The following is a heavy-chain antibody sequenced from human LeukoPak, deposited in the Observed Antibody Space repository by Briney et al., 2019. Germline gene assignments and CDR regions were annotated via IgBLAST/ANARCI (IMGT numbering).Heavy chain of an antibody. CDR2: INTSGNSM. Sequence: GALRLFWAASGFNLRSYWMEWVRQAPRKGLEWGSSINTSGNSMYHADSVKGRFTTSRDNARNSLYLQMNSLRAEDTAVYYCARVVRGDAYNYDYWGRGTLVTVSS. CDR3: ARVVRGDAYNYDY. D-gene: IGHD5-24*01. CDR1: GFNLRSYW. V-gene: IGHV3-21*01. J-gene: IGHJ4*02.